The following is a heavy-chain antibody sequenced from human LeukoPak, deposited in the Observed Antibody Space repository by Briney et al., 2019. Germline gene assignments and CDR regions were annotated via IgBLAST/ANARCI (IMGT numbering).Heavy chain of an antibody. CDR2: MNPNSGNT. D-gene: IGHD3-3*01. Sequence: ASVKVSCKASGYTFTSYDINWVRQATGQGLEWMGWMNPNSGNTGYAQKFQGRVTMTRNTSISTAYMELSSLRSEDTAVYYCARDYIRRGTIFGTREDAFDVWGQGTMVTVSS. CDR1: GYTFTSYD. V-gene: IGHV1-8*01. J-gene: IGHJ3*01. CDR3: ARDYIRRGTIFGTREDAFDV.